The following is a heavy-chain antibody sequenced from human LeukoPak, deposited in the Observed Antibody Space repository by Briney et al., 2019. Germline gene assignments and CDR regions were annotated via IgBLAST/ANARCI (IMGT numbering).Heavy chain of an antibody. D-gene: IGHD2-2*01. Sequence: GGSLRLSCAAFGFTFSSYAMSWVRQAPGKGLEWVSAISGSGGSTYYADSVKGRFTISRDNSKNTLYLQMNSLRAEDTAVYYCAKGRDCSSTSCYLNWFDPWGQGTLVTVSS. V-gene: IGHV3-23*01. CDR3: AKGRDCSSTSCYLNWFDP. CDR2: ISGSGGST. J-gene: IGHJ5*02. CDR1: GFTFSSYA.